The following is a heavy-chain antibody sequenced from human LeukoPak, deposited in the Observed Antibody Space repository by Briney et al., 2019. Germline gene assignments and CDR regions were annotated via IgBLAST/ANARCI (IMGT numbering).Heavy chain of an antibody. D-gene: IGHD3-22*01. J-gene: IGHJ4*02. Sequence: SVKVSCKASGYTFTSYGISWVRQAPGQGLEWVGWISAYNGNTNYAQKLQGRVTMTTDTSTSTAYMELRSLRSEDTAVYYCARASYYYDSSGYYSYWGQGTLVTVSS. CDR2: ISAYNGNT. CDR3: ARASYYYDSSGYYSY. V-gene: IGHV1-18*01. CDR1: GYTFTSYG.